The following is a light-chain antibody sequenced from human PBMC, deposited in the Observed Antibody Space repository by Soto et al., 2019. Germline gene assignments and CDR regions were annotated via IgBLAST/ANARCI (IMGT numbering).Light chain of an antibody. V-gene: IGKV3-20*01. CDR1: QSVSDNY. Sequence: EIVLTQSLGTLSLSSGERATLSCRASQSVSDNYLAWYQQKPGQAPRLLIYGASSRAAGIPDRFSGSGSGPDFTLTISRLGPEDVAVYFCQQYGSSPWTFGQGTKVEIK. CDR2: GAS. CDR3: QQYGSSPWT. J-gene: IGKJ1*01.